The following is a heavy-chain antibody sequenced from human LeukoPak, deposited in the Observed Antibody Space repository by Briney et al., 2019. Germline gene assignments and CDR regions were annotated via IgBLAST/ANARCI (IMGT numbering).Heavy chain of an antibody. D-gene: IGHD2-2*01. CDR1: GFTFSNAW. CDR2: IKSGADGGTT. CDR3: TMEAILPAAKIDY. J-gene: IGHJ4*02. Sequence: GGSLRLSCAASGFTFSNAWMSWVRQAPGKGLEWVGRIKSGADGGTTDYAAPVKGRFTISRDDSKNTLYLQMNSLKTEDTAVYYCTMEAILPAAKIDYWGQGTLVTVSS. V-gene: IGHV3-15*01.